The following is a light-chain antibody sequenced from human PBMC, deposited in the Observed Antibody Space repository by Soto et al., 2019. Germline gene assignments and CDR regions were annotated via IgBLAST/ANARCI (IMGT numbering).Light chain of an antibody. CDR2: DVS. CDR1: NSDVGGYNF. CDR3: SSYTRSTTDV. J-gene: IGLJ1*01. V-gene: IGLV2-14*01. Sequence: QSVLTQPASVSGSPGQSITISCTGTNSDVGGYNFVSWYQQHPGKAPKLMIYDVSNRPSGVSNRFSGSKSGNTASLTISGLKTEDDADYYCSSYTRSTTDVFGTGTKVTVL.